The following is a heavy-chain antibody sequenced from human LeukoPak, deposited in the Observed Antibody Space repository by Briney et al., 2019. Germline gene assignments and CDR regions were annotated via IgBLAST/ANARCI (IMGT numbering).Heavy chain of an antibody. CDR3: AKGGHYYDSSGYLDY. CDR1: GFTFSSYA. J-gene: IGHJ4*02. Sequence: GGSPRLSCAASGFTFSSYAMSWVRQAPGKGLEWVSAISGSGGSTYYADSVKGRFTISRDNSKNTLYLQMNSQRAEDTAVYYCAKGGHYYDSSGYLDYWGQGTLVTVSS. CDR2: ISGSGGST. V-gene: IGHV3-23*01. D-gene: IGHD3-22*01.